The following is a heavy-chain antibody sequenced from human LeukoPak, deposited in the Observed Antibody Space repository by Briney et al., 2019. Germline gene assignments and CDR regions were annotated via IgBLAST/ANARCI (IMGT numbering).Heavy chain of an antibody. D-gene: IGHD3-3*01. Sequence: PSETLSLTCTVSGGSISSSSYYWGWNRQPPGKGLEWIGSIYYSGSTYYNPSLKSRVTISVDTSKNQFSLKLSSVTAADTAEYYCARATYDFWSGYLSPHYFDYWGQGTLVTVSS. CDR1: GGSISSSSYY. CDR3: ARATYDFWSGYLSPHYFDY. V-gene: IGHV4-39*01. J-gene: IGHJ4*02. CDR2: IYYSGST.